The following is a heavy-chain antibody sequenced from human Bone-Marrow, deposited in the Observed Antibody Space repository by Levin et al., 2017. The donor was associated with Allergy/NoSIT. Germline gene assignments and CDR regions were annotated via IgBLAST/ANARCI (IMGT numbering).Heavy chain of an antibody. V-gene: IGHV4-4*07. J-gene: IGHJ6*02. D-gene: IGHD3-16*01. Sequence: ASETLSLTCTLSGGSISSYYWSWIRQPAGRGLEWIGLIYTGGSTNYNPSLTSRVTMSLYTSKNQFSLTLRSVTAADTAIYYCATWGGVDGDYYYGLDVRGQGTTVT. CDR2: IYTGGST. CDR3: ATWGGVDGDYYYGLDV. CDR1: GGSISSYY.